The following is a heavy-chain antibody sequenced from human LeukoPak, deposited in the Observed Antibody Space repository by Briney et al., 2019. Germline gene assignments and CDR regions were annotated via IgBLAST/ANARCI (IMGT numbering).Heavy chain of an antibody. J-gene: IGHJ4*02. D-gene: IGHD6-13*01. CDR2: INSDGSST. V-gene: IGHV3-74*01. CDR3: ARTLAAAGTNVVDY. CDR1: GFTFSSYG. Sequence: SGGSLRLSCAASGFTFSSYGMHWVRQAPGKGLVWVSRINSDGSSTSYADSVKGRFTISRDNAKNTLYLQMNSLRAEDTAVYYCARTLAAAGTNVVDYWGQGTLVTVSS.